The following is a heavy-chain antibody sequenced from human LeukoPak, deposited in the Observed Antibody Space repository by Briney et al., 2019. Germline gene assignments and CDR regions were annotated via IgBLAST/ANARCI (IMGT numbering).Heavy chain of an antibody. CDR1: GFNFSRYG. CDR3: GKRYCSGGNCYPLAVDY. CDR2: ISYDGTNE. V-gene: IGHV3-30*18. Sequence: GGSLRLSCAASGFNFSRYGMYWVRQAPGKGLEWVAVISYDGTNEYYADSVRGRFTISRDNSKNTLYLQMNSLRAEDTAEYYCGKRYCSGGNCYPLAVDYWGQGTLVTISS. D-gene: IGHD2-15*01. J-gene: IGHJ4*02.